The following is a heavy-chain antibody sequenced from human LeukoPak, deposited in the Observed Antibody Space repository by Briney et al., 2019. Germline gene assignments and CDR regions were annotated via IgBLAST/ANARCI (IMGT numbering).Heavy chain of an antibody. CDR1: GYTFTGYY. V-gene: IGHV1-2*02. CDR2: INPNSGDT. CDR3: ARDLILGSSTSHIFDY. Sequence: KPGASVKVSCKASGYTFTGYYMHWVRQAPGQGLEWMGWINPNSGDTNYGQKFQGRVTMTRDTSISTAYMELSRLRSDDTAVYYCARDLILGSSTSHIFDYWGKGTLVTVSS. J-gene: IGHJ4*02. D-gene: IGHD2-2*01.